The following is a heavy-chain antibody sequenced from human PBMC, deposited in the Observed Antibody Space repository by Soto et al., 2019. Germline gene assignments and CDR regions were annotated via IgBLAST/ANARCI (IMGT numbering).Heavy chain of an antibody. Sequence: SETLSLTCAVYGGSFSCYYWSWIRQPPGKGLEWIGEINHGGTTNYNPFLKSRVTLSVDTSKNQFSLKLSSVTAADTAVYYCARGVYCSSTSCYWGMGVWGQGTTVTVSS. D-gene: IGHD2-2*01. CDR2: INHGGTT. CDR1: GGSFSCYY. J-gene: IGHJ6*02. V-gene: IGHV4-34*01. CDR3: ARGVYCSSTSCYWGMGV.